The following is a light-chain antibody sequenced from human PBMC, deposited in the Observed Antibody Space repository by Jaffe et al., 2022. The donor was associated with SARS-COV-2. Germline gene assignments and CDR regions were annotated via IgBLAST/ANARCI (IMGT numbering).Light chain of an antibody. J-gene: IGKJ3*01. CDR2: AAS. V-gene: IGKV1-39*01. CDR1: LTIGNY. CDR3: QQTYSTLGT. Sequence: DIQMTQSPSSLSASVGDRVTITCRASLTIGNYLNWYRQKPGKAPDLLIYAASSLQSGVPSRFSGSGSGTDFTLTISSLQPEDFATYYCQQTYSTLGTFGPGTKVDLK.